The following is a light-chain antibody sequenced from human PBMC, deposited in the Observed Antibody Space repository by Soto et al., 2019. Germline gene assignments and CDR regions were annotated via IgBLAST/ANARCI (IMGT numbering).Light chain of an antibody. J-gene: IGKJ2*01. CDR2: GAS. CDR1: QSVSSN. CDR3: QQYKNWPYT. Sequence: EIVMTQSPVTLSVSPGERATLSCRASQSVSSNLAWYQQKPGQAPRLLIYGASTRATGIPARFSGSGSGTEFTLTISSLQSEDFAVYYCQQYKNWPYTFGQGTKLEIK. V-gene: IGKV3-15*01.